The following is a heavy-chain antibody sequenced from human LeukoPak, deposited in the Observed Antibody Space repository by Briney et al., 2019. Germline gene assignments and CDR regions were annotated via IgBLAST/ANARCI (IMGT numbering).Heavy chain of an antibody. J-gene: IGHJ6*03. V-gene: IGHV3-74*01. D-gene: IGHD1-7*01. CDR1: AFTFSGYW. CDR3: ARVGQLLMYYYYYMDV. Sequence: PGGSLRLSCAASAFTFSGYWVHWVRQTPGKGLVWLSRITPDGSGTSYADSVKGRFTISRDNAKNTLYLQMNSLRAEDTAVYYCARVGQLLMYYYYYMDVWGKGTTVTVSS. CDR2: ITPDGSGT.